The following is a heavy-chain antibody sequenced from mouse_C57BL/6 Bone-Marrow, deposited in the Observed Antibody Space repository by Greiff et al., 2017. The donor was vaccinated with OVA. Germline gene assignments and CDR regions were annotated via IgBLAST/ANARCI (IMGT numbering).Heavy chain of an antibody. CDR2: IRNKANNHAT. D-gene: IGHD3-3*01. V-gene: IGHV6-6*01. CDR1: GFTFSDAW. CDR3: TRPGPGWYFDV. J-gene: IGHJ1*03. Sequence: EVQVVESGGGLVQPGGSMKLSCAASGFTFSDAWMDWVRQSPEKGLEWVAEIRNKANNHATYYAESVKGRFTISRDDSKSSVYLQMNSLRAEDTGIYYCTRPGPGWYFDVWGTGTTVTVSS.